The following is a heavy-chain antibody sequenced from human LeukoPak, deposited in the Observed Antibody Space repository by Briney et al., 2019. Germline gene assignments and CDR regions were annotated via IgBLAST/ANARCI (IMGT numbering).Heavy chain of an antibody. Sequence: SETLSLTCTVSGSSISHYYWNWTRQPPGKGLEWIGYIYYGGSTNYNPSLKSRVTISVDTSKNQFSLKVNSVTAADTAMYFCAGGPNFEQLVSWGQGTLVTVSS. D-gene: IGHD6-13*01. CDR2: IYYGGST. CDR3: AGGPNFEQLVS. J-gene: IGHJ5*01. CDR1: GSSISHYY. V-gene: IGHV4-59*08.